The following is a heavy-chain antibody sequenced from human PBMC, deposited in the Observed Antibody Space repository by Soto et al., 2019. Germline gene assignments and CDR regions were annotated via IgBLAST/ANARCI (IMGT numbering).Heavy chain of an antibody. Sequence: QVQLLQWGTGALKPSETLSLTCTVHGGSLGGYYWNWIRQAPGKALEWIGEVSHVDSTNYNPSLKGRATLSLDTPKNQFSLKLPSMTAADPAVYYCARAYLTGTTPPYNWFDRWGQGTLVTVSS. CDR1: GGSLGGYY. D-gene: IGHD1-7*01. J-gene: IGHJ5*02. V-gene: IGHV4-34*01. CDR3: ARAYLTGTTPPYNWFDR. CDR2: VSHVDST.